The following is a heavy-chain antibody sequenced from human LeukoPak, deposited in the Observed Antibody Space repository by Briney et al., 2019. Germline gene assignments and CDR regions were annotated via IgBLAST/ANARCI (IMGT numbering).Heavy chain of an antibody. J-gene: IGHJ3*02. CDR2: IYYSGST. CDR1: GGSISSYY. CDR3: ARDKYSYGWFDAFDI. V-gene: IGHV4-59*01. D-gene: IGHD5-18*01. Sequence: SETLSLTCTVSGGSISSYYWSWIRQPPGKGLEWIGYIYYSGSTNYNPSLKSRVTISVDTSKNQFSLKLSSVTAADTAVYYCARDKYSYGWFDAFDIWGQGTMVTVSS.